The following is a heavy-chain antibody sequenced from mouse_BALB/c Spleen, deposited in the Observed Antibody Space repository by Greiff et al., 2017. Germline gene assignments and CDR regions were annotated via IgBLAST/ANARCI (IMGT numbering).Heavy chain of an antibody. J-gene: IGHJ3*01. CDR3: ARGDYYGNWGAY. D-gene: IGHD2-1*01. V-gene: IGHV1-26*01. CDR1: GYSFTGYT. CDR2: INPYNGGT. Sequence: LVEPGASMKISCKASGYSFTGYTMNWVKQSHGKNLEWIGLINPYNGGTSYNQKFKGKATLTVDKSSSTAYMELLSLTSEDSAVYYCARGDYYGNWGAYWGQGTLVTVSA.